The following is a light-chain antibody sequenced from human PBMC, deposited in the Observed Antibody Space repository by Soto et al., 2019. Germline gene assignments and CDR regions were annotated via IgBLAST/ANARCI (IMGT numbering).Light chain of an antibody. CDR3: YQYNNWPPPT. Sequence: EIVLTQSPGTLCLTPGERATLSCRASQSVSSNLAWYQQKPGQAPRLVIYGASTRATGIPARFSGRGSGTALITLTSSMQHAEFAVYYCYQYNNWPPPTFGQGTRLEIK. CDR2: GAS. J-gene: IGKJ5*01. V-gene: IGKV3-15*01. CDR1: QSVSSN.